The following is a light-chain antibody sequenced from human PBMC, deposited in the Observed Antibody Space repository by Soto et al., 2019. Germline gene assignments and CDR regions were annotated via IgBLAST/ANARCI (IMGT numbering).Light chain of an antibody. CDR2: GAS. CDR3: QQYNNWPPDT. V-gene: IGKV3-15*01. CDR1: PSVSST. J-gene: IGKJ2*01. Sequence: EIVMTQSPATLSVSPGERATLSCRASPSVSSTLAWYQQKPGKSPRLLIYGASTRATGIPARFSGSGSGTEFTLTISSLQSADFAVYYCQQYNNWPPDTFGQGTKLEIK.